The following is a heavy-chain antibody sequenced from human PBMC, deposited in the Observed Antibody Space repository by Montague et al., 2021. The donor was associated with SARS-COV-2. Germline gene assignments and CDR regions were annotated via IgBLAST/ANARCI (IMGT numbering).Heavy chain of an antibody. Sequence: SRRLSCAASGFTFSSYWMSWVRQAPGKGLEWVANIKQDGSEKYYVDSVKGRFTISRDNAKNSLYLQMNSLRAEDTAVYYCARDGFGELSSYYYYGMDVWGQGTTVTVSS. J-gene: IGHJ6*02. CDR2: IKQDGSEK. V-gene: IGHV3-7*01. D-gene: IGHD3-10*01. CDR3: ARDGFGELSSYYYYGMDV. CDR1: GFTFSSYW.